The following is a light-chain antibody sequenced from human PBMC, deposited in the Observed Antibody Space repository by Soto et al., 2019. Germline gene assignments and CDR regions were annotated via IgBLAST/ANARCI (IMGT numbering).Light chain of an antibody. CDR1: QGISNY. CDR2: IAS. V-gene: IGKV1-9*01. Sequence: DIQLTQSPSFLSASVGDRVTITCRASQGISNYLAWYQQKPGRAPKLLIYIASTLQSGVPSRFRGSYSGTEFTLTITSLKPEDFATYYCQQVNSYPITFGHGTRLEIK. CDR3: QQVNSYPIT. J-gene: IGKJ5*01.